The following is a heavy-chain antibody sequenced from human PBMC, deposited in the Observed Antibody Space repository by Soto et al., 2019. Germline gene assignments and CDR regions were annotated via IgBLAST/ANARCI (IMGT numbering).Heavy chain of an antibody. CDR3: AMTATTLSNWFDP. D-gene: IGHD6-25*01. J-gene: IGHJ5*02. V-gene: IGHV4-59*12. CDR2: IYYSGTT. CDR1: GGSISGYY. Sequence: QVQLQESGPGLVKPSETLSLTCTVSGGSISGYYWSWIRQSPGKGLEWIGHIYYSGTTKYNPSLKRRVTLSLDPSKKQFSLRLNSVTAADTAVYYCAMTATTLSNWFDPWGQGTLVTVSS.